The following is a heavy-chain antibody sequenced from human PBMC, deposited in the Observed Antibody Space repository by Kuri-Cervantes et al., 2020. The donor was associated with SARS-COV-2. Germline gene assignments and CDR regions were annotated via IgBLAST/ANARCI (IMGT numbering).Heavy chain of an antibody. V-gene: IGHV3-23*01. CDR2: ISGTGGST. Sequence: GESLKISCAASGFSFNSYAMNWVRQAPGKGLEWVSTISGTGGSTYYADSVKGRFTISRDNSKNTQYLQMDSLRAEDTAVYYCAKSRTGVGDSTDYWGPGTLVTVSS. D-gene: IGHD1-26*01. CDR3: AKSRTGVGDSTDY. CDR1: GFSFNSYA. J-gene: IGHJ4*02.